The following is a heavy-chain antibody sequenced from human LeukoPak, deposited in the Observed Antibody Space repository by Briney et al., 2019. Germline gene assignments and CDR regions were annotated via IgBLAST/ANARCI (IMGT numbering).Heavy chain of an antibody. V-gene: IGHV3-30*02. CDR3: LSSGYVF. CDR2: IVSDGSRK. Sequence: GGSLRLSCAVSGFSFSDYVVHWVRQAPGKGLEGVAFIVSDGSRKYYMDSVKGRCTISRDNYMNMVYLQMNSLGPEDTALYFCLSSGYVFWGQGTLVTVSS. J-gene: IGHJ4*02. CDR1: GFSFSDYV. D-gene: IGHD3-22*01.